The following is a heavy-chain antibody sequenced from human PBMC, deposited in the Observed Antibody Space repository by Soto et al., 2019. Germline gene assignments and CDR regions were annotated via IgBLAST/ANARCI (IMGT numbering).Heavy chain of an antibody. V-gene: IGHV4-34*01. CDR3: ARGWRFDP. CDR2: INHSGTT. CDR1: GGSFSGYQ. D-gene: IGHD1-1*01. J-gene: IGHJ5*02. Sequence: SDPLSLTCGVYGGSFSGYQWNWIRQSPGQGLEWIGEINHSGTTKYNPSLESRINLSVDTSKKQFSLKMFSVTAADTAIYYCARGWRFDPWGQGTQVTVSS.